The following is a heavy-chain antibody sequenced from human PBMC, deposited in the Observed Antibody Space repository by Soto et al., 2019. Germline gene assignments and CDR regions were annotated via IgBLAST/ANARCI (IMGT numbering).Heavy chain of an antibody. V-gene: IGHV1-18*01. CDR3: AREGDQYSYGKKPFDY. CDR1: GYTLTSYG. J-gene: IGHJ4*02. Sequence: ASVKVSCKASGYTLTSYGISWVRQATEQGLEWMGWISAYNGNTNYAQKLQGRVTMTTDTSTSTAYMELRSLRAEDTAVYYCAREGDQYSYGKKPFDYWGQGTLVTVS. D-gene: IGHD5-18*01. CDR2: ISAYNGNT.